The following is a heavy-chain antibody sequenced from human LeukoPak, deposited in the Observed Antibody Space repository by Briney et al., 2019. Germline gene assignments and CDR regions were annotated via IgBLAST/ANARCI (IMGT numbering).Heavy chain of an antibody. Sequence: SKTLSLTCTVSGGSISSSSYYWGWIRQPPGKGLEWIGSIYYSGSTYYNPSLKSRVTISVDTSKNQFSLKLSSVTAADTAVYYCARDGTMVRGVPVDYWGQGTLVTVSS. V-gene: IGHV4-39*07. CDR3: ARDGTMVRGVPVDY. CDR1: GGSISSSSYY. J-gene: IGHJ4*02. D-gene: IGHD3-10*01. CDR2: IYYSGST.